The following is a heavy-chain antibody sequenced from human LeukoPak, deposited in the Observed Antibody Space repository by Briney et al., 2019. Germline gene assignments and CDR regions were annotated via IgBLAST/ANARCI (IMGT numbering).Heavy chain of an antibody. D-gene: IGHD3-10*01. CDR2: INHSGNT. Sequence: PSETLSLTCAVYGGSFSDYYWSWIRQPPGKGLEWIGEINHSGNTNYNPSLKSRATISVDTSKNQFSLKLTSVTAADTAVYYCASMVFMDPRQIDYWGQGTLVTVSS. V-gene: IGHV4-34*01. CDR3: ASMVFMDPRQIDY. CDR1: GGSFSDYY. J-gene: IGHJ4*02.